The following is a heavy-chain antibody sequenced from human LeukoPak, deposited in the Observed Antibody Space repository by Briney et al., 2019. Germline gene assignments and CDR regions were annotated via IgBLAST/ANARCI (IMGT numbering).Heavy chain of an antibody. CDR3: ARDSAQGGYMDV. CDR1: GFTFSTHT. CDR2: IRRSNSTT. J-gene: IGHJ6*03. V-gene: IGHV3-48*01. Sequence: GGTLRLSCTAPGFTFSTHTMNWARMATGKKLERASNIRRSNSTTYYADSVKGRFTISRDNGKNSLYLQMNSLRGEDTAVYYCARDSAQGGYMDVWGKGTTVTVSS.